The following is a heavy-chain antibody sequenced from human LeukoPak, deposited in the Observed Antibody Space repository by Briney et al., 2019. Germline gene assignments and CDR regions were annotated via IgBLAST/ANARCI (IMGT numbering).Heavy chain of an antibody. V-gene: IGHV3-23*01. CDR2: ISGSGGST. CDR1: GFTFSSYA. CDR3: ARIDFWSGRNWFDP. Sequence: PGGSLRLSCAASGFTFSSYAMSWVRQAPGKGLEWVSAISGSGGSTYYADSVKGRFTISRDNSKNTLYLQMNSLRAEDTAVYYCARIDFWSGRNWFDPWGQGTLVTVSS. J-gene: IGHJ5*02. D-gene: IGHD3-3*01.